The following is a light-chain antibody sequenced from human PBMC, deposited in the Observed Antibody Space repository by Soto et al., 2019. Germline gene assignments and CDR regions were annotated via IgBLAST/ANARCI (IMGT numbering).Light chain of an antibody. J-gene: IGKJ2*01. V-gene: IGKV1-33*01. CDR3: QQYDTLPPYT. CDR2: DAS. Sequence: DIQMTQSPSSLSASVGDRVTIACQANQDIGNYLNWYQQKPGKAPRLLIYDASNLEIGVPSRFSGSGSGTDFTFTISNLQPEDIATYYCQQYDTLPPYTFGQGTKMELK. CDR1: QDIGNY.